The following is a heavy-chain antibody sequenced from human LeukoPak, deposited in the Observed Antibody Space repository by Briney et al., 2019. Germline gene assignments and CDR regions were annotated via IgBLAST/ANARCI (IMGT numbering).Heavy chain of an antibody. CDR1: GFTFSSYW. CDR2: IKKDGSER. CDR3: ARDGGIFGVGNFDC. V-gene: IGHV3-7*01. D-gene: IGHD3-3*01. Sequence: GGSLRLSCAASGFTFSSYWMTWVRQAPGKGLEWVANIKKDGSERYYVDSVKGRFTISRDDAKNSLYLQMNSLRAEDTAVYYCARDGGIFGVGNFDCWGQGTLVTVSS. J-gene: IGHJ4*02.